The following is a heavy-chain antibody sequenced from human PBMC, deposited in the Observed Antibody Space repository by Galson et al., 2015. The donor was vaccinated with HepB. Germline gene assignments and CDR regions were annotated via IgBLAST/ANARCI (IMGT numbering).Heavy chain of an antibody. CDR3: ATTKFGSGAYWTFDI. CDR1: DSTFSSYT. CDR2: ISTNGATI. D-gene: IGHD4/OR15-4a*01. Sequence: SLRLSCAASDSTFSSYTMNWVRQTPGKGLQWLSYISTNGATIHYADSVKGRFTIARDNAKNTMWLQMNSLRAEDTAVYYCATTKFGSGAYWTFDIWGPGTLLTVSS. J-gene: IGHJ3*02. V-gene: IGHV3-48*04.